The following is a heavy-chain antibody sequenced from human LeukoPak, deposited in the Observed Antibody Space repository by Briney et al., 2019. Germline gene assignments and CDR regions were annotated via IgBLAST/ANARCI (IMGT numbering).Heavy chain of an antibody. CDR3: TRHLIDY. V-gene: IGHV3-73*01. CDR1: GFTFSSYS. CDR2: IRSRTSDYAT. Sequence: GSLRLSCAASGFTFSSYSMNWVRQASGKGLEWVGRIRSRTSDYATAYAASVKGRFTISRDDSKNTAFLQMNSLRTEDTAVYYCTRHLIDYWGQGTLVTVSS. J-gene: IGHJ4*02.